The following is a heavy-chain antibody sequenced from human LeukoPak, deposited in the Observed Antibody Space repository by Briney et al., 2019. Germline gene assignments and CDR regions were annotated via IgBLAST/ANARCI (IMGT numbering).Heavy chain of an antibody. CDR1: GYTFTGYY. D-gene: IGHD6-13*01. CDR3: GRDGSSFIVY. J-gene: IGHJ4*02. Sequence: ASVKVSCKASGYTFTGYYMHWVRQAPGQGLEWMGWINPNSGVTNYAQKFQGRVTMTRDTSISTAYMELRRLTSDDTAVYYCGRDGSSFIVYWGQGTLVTVSS. V-gene: IGHV1-2*02. CDR2: INPNSGVT.